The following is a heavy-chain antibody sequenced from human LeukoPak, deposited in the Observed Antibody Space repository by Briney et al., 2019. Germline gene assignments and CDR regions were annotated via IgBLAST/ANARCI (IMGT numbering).Heavy chain of an antibody. V-gene: IGHV1-2*02. CDR1: GYTFTGYY. D-gene: IGHD3-10*01. Sequence: GASVKVSCKASGYTFTGYYMQWVRQAPGQGLEWMGWINPNSGGTNYAQKFQGRVTMTRDTSISTAYMELSRLRSDDTAVYYCVRVDPITMVIDYWGQGTLVTVSS. CDR3: VRVDPITMVIDY. J-gene: IGHJ4*02. CDR2: INPNSGGT.